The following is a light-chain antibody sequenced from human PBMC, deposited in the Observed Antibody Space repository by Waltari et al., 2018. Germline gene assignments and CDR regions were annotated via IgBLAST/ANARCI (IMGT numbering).Light chain of an antibody. CDR2: QVI. CDR1: STDVHASPY. CDR3: SSYTGGTTLGV. J-gene: IGLJ3*02. V-gene: IGLV2-14*01. Sequence: QSALTQPASVSGSPGQTITISCTATSTDVHASPYVSWYKQHPDSAPNLMIYQVIYRPSGVSSRFSGSKSGNTASLAISGLQADDEADYYCSSYTGGTTLGVFGGGTKLTVL.